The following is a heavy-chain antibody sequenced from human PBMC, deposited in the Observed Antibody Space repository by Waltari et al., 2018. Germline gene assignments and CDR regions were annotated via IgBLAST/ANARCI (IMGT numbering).Heavy chain of an antibody. CDR3: TRGGNYDFWSHRPFVDP. J-gene: IGHJ5*02. D-gene: IGHD3-3*01. V-gene: IGHV4-34*01. CDR1: GASFSAYY. CDR2: IRPPGNT. Sequence: QVQLQQWGAGLLKPSETLSLTCSVSGASFSAYYWGWVRHDPGKGLEWIGKIRPPGNTNYIPALQSRVAISIDTSRNQFSLRVFSVTAADTGLYFCTRGGNYDFWSHRPFVDPWGQGTQVTVSS.